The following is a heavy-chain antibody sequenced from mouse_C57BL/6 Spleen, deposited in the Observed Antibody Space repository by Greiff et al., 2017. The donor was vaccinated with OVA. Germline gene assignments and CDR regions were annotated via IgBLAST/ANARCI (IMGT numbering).Heavy chain of an antibody. CDR3: ARSGYYGSSYVYWYFDV. J-gene: IGHJ1*03. Sequence: QVQLQQSGAELVRPGTSVKVSCKASGYAFTNYLIEWVKQRPGQGLEWIGVINPGSGGTNYNEKFQGKATLTADKSSSTAYMQLSSLTSEDSAVYFCARSGYYGSSYVYWYFDVWGTGTTVTVSS. D-gene: IGHD1-1*01. CDR1: GYAFTNYL. CDR2: INPGSGGT. V-gene: IGHV1-54*01.